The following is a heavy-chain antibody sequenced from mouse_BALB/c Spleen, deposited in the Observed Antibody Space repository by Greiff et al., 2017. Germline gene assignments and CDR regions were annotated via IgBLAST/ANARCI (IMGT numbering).Heavy chain of an antibody. CDR2: IYPGDGDT. D-gene: IGHD1-1*01. CDR3: ARFTLRDYYAMDY. V-gene: IGHV1-80*01. CDR1: GYAFSSYW. Sequence: VQLQQSGAELVRPGSSVKISCKASGYAFSSYWMNWVKQRPGQGLEWIGQIYPGDGDTNYNGKFKGKATLTADKSSSTAYMHLSSLTSEDSAVYFCARFTLRDYYAMDYWGQGTSVTVSS. J-gene: IGHJ4*01.